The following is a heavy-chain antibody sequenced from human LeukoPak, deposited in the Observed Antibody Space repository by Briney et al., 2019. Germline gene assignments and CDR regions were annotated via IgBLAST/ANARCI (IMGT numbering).Heavy chain of an antibody. CDR2: ISSGGATI. CDR3: ARDPGGNPSYFDY. D-gene: IGHD4-23*01. CDR1: GFTFSRYS. J-gene: IGHJ4*02. V-gene: IGHV3-48*02. Sequence: GGSLRLSCAASGFTFSRYSMKWVREAPGKGVEWVSYISSGGATIFYADSVKSRFTISRDNAKNSLSLQMISLRDEDTAVYYCARDPGGNPSYFDYWGQGTLVAVSS.